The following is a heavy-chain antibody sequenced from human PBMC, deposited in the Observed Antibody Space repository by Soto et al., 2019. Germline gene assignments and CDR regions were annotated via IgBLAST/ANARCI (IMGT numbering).Heavy chain of an antibody. CDR1: GGTFSSYT. Sequence: QVQLVQSGAEVKKPGSSVKVSCKASGGTFSSYTISWVRQAPGQGLEWMGRIIPILGIANYAQKFQGRVTITADKSTSTAYMELSSLRSEDTAVYYCARESALTGTIHYWGQGTLVTVSS. CDR2: IIPILGIA. V-gene: IGHV1-69*08. D-gene: IGHD1-1*01. CDR3: ARESALTGTIHY. J-gene: IGHJ4*02.